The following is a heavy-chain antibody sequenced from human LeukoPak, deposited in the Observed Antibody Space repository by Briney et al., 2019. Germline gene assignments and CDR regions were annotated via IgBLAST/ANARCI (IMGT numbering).Heavy chain of an antibody. V-gene: IGHV4-34*01. CDR3: ARARYSSGLDY. Sequence: SETLSLTCAVYGGSFSGYYWSWIRQPPGKGLEWIGEVNQSGSTNYNPSLKSRVTISVDTSKNQFSLKLSSVTAADTAVYYCARARYSSGLDYWGQGTLVTVSS. D-gene: IGHD6-19*01. CDR2: VNQSGST. J-gene: IGHJ4*02. CDR1: GGSFSGYY.